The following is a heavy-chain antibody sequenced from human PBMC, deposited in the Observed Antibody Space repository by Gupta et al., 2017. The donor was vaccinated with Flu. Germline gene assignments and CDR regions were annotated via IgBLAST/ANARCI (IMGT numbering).Heavy chain of an antibody. J-gene: IGHJ5*01. CDR2: IYWDDEK. V-gene: IGHV2-5*02. Sequence: GVAWIRQPPGKAPEWLAVIYWDDEKRYNPSLKNRLTITKDTSKKRVVLTMTDMDPMVAGTYLCAYRRPYRCTWDGGWFDPWGQGTLGIVS. CDR3: AYRRPYRCTWDGGWFDP. D-gene: IGHD6-13*01. CDR1: G.